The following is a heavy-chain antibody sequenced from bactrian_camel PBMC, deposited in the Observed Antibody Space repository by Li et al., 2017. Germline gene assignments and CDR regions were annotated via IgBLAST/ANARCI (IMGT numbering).Heavy chain of an antibody. CDR3: AQLDGNWYSGYEYIN. CDR2: INSGGGGST. Sequence: DVQLVESGGGLVQPGGSLRLSCAASGFTFANYAMSWVRQAPGKGLEWVSTINSGGGGSTYYADSVLGRFTISRDDAKNTLYLQLNSLKTEDTAMYYCAQLDGNWYSGYEYINWGQGTQVTVS. J-gene: IGHJ4*01. D-gene: IGHD6*01. CDR1: GFTFANYA. V-gene: IGHV3S31*01.